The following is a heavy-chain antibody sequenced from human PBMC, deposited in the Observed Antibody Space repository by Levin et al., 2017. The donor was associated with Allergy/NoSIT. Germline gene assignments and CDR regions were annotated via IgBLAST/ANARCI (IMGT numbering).Heavy chain of an antibody. D-gene: IGHD4-17*01. Sequence: GASVKVSCKASGYTFTSYGISWVRQAPGQGLEWMGWISAYNGNTNYAQKLQGRVTMTTDTSTSTAYMELRSLRSDDTAVYYCARDRHYGDYYYYYMDGWGKGTTVTVSS. V-gene: IGHV1-18*01. CDR1: GYTFTSYG. J-gene: IGHJ6*03. CDR2: ISAYNGNT. CDR3: ARDRHYGDYYYYYMDG.